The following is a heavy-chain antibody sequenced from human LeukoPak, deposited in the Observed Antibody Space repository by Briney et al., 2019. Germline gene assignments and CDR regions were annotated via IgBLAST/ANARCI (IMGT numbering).Heavy chain of an antibody. CDR2: INWNGGST. CDR3: AVVIASADTRYIQH. J-gene: IGHJ1*01. D-gene: IGHD6-13*01. V-gene: IGHV3-20*01. Sequence: PGGSLRLSCAASGFTFDDYGMSWVRQAPGKGLEWVAGINWNGGSTSYADSVKGRFTISRDNAKNSLYLQMSSLRAEDTALYHCAVVIASADTRYIQHWGQGTLVTVSS. CDR1: GFTFDDYG.